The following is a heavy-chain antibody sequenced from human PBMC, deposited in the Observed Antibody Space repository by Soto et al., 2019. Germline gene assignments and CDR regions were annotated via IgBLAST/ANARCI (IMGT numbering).Heavy chain of an antibody. CDR2: IYYSGST. V-gene: IGHV4-39*07. D-gene: IGHD3-9*01. Sequence: SETLSLTCTVSGGPISSSSYYWGWIRQPPGQGLEWIGSIYYSGSTYYNPSLKSRVTISVDTSKNQFSLKLSSVTAADTAVYYCARGSPGGYDILTGFDYWGQGTLVTVSS. CDR3: ARGSPGGYDILTGFDY. CDR1: GGPISSSSYY. J-gene: IGHJ4*02.